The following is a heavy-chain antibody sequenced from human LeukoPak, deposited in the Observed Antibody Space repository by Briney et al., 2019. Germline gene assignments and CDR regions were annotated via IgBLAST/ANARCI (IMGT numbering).Heavy chain of an antibody. CDR1: GGSIISYY. CDR3: ARDPIVSVGDWYFDL. CDR2: VHSSGST. Sequence: SETLSLTCTVSGGSIISYYWSWIRQPPGKGLEWIGYVHSSGSTTYNPSLKSRVTISVDTSKNQFSLKLSSVTAADTAVYYCARDPIVSVGDWYFDLWGRGTLVTVSS. D-gene: IGHD3-16*02. V-gene: IGHV4-59*01. J-gene: IGHJ2*01.